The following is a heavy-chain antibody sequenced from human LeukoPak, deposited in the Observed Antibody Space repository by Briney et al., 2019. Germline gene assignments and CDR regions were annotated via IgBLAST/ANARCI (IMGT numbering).Heavy chain of an antibody. J-gene: IGHJ4*02. V-gene: IGHV4-59*01. CDR1: GGSITSYY. CDR3: AINYVDYPPDS. D-gene: IGHD4-17*01. CDR2: IYYSGIN. Sequence: SETLSLTCTVSGGSITSYYWSWIRQPPGKGLEWIGYIYYSGINNYNPSLKSRAIMSVDTSKNQFSLMLTSVTAADTAVYYCAINYVDYPPDSWGQGTLVTVS.